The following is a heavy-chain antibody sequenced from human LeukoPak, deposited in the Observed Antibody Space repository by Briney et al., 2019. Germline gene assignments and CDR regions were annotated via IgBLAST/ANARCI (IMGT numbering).Heavy chain of an antibody. V-gene: IGHV3-48*03. CDR1: EFTMSSYE. Sequence: GSLRLSCSASEFTMSSYEMNWVRQAPGKGLEWVSYISSGGSAIYYADSVKGRFTISRDNAKNSLYLQMNSLRAEDTAVYYCAELGITMIGGVWGKGTTVTISS. CDR3: AELGITMIGGV. CDR2: ISSGGSAI. J-gene: IGHJ6*04. D-gene: IGHD3-10*02.